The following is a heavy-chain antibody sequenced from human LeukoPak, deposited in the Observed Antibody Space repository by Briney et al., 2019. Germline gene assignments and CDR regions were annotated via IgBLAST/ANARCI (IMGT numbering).Heavy chain of an antibody. CDR3: ARTTWLYYYYMDV. Sequence: GGSLRLSCAASGFTFSSYWMGWVRQAPGKGLEWVANIKQDGSEKYYVDSVKGRFTISRDNAKNSLYLQMNSLRAEDTAVYYCARTTWLYYYYMDVWGKGTTVTVSS. CDR1: GFTFSSYW. CDR2: IKQDGSEK. J-gene: IGHJ6*03. V-gene: IGHV3-7*01. D-gene: IGHD1-1*01.